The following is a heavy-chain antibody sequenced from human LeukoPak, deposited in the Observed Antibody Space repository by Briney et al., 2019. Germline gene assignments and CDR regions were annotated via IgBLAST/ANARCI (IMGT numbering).Heavy chain of an antibody. CDR1: GYSISSGYY. CDR2: IYHSGCT. J-gene: IGHJ4*02. V-gene: IGHV4-38-2*02. CDR3: ARVVMTTVTTYYFDY. Sequence: SETLSLTCTVSGYSISSGYYWGWIGQPPGKGLEWIGSIYHSGCTYYNPSLKSRVTISVDTSKNQFSLQLSSVTAADTAVYCCARVVMTTVTTYYFDYWGQGTLVTVSS. D-gene: IGHD4-11*01.